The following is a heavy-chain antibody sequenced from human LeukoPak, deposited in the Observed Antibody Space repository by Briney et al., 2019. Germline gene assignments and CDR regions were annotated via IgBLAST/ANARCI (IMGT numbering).Heavy chain of an antibody. CDR1: GGSISSSSYY. V-gene: IGHV4-39*01. J-gene: IGHJ4*02. Sequence: PSETLSLTCTVSGGSISSSSYYWGWIRQPPGKGLEWIGSIYYSGSTYYNPSLKSRVTISVDTSKNQFSLKLSSVTAADMAVYYCARLRYSGSFVDYWGQGTLVTVSS. CDR2: IYYSGST. CDR3: ARLRYSGSFVDY. D-gene: IGHD1-26*01.